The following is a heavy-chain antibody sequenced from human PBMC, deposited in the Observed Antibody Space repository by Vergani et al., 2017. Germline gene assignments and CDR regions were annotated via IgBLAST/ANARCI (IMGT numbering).Heavy chain of an antibody. J-gene: IGHJ6*03. Sequence: QVQLVESGGGVVQPGRSLRLSCAASGFTFSSYGMHWVRQAPGKGLEWVAVIWYDGSNKYYADSVKGRFTIYMDNSKNKLYLQMNSLRAEDTAVYYWPRGRGCTNGVCYYYYYYMDVWGKGTTVTVSS. V-gene: IGHV3-33*01. D-gene: IGHD2-8*01. CDR3: PRGRGCTNGVCYYYYYYMDV. CDR1: GFTFSSYG. CDR2: IWYDGSNK.